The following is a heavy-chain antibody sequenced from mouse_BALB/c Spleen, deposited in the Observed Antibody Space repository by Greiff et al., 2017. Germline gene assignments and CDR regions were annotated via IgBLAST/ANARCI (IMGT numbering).Heavy chain of an antibody. Sequence: EVKLMESGGGLVKLGGSLKLSCAASGFTFSSYYMSWVRQTPEKRLELVAAINSNGGSTYYPDTVKGRFTISRDNAKNTLYLQMSSLKSEDTALYYCARRHGNYYFDYWGQGTTLTVSS. J-gene: IGHJ2*01. CDR2: INSNGGST. CDR3: ARRHGNYYFDY. V-gene: IGHV5-6-2*01. D-gene: IGHD2-1*01. CDR1: GFTFSSYY.